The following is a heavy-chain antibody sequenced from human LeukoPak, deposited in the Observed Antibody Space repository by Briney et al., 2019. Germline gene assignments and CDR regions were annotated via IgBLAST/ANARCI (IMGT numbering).Heavy chain of an antibody. D-gene: IGHD3-10*01. Sequence: SETLSLTCAVDGGSFSGYYWSWIRQPPGKGLEWIGEINHSGSTNYNPSLKSRVTISVDTSKNQFSLKLSSVTAADTAVYYCAREAGFEWYFDYWGQGTLVTVSS. CDR3: AREAGFEWYFDY. CDR2: INHSGST. V-gene: IGHV4-34*01. J-gene: IGHJ4*02. CDR1: GGSFSGYY.